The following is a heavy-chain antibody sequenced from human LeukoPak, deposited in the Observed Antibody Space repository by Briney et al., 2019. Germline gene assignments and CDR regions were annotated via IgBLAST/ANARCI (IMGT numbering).Heavy chain of an antibody. J-gene: IGHJ6*02. V-gene: IGHV4-59*08. Sequence: SQTLSLTCTVSGGSISSYYWSWVRQPPGKGLEWIGYIYYSGSTNYNPSLKSRVTISVDTSKNQFSLKLSSVTAADTAVYYCARLMGGYDYDYYYYGMDVWGQGTTVTVSS. CDR3: ARLMGGYDYDYYYYGMDV. D-gene: IGHD5-12*01. CDR1: GGSISSYY. CDR2: IYYSGST.